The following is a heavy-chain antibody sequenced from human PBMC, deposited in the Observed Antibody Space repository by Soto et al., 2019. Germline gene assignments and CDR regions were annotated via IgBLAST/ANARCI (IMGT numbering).Heavy chain of an antibody. CDR3: ARLGGNAYCGGDCYLDP. Sequence: QVQLQESGPGLVKPSETLSLTCTVSGGSISSYYWSWILQPPGKALECIGYIYYSGSTNYNPSLKSRVTISVDTSKNQFSLKLNSLPAADTAVYYCARLGGNAYCGGDCYLDPWGQGTLVTVSS. J-gene: IGHJ5*02. CDR2: IYYSGST. V-gene: IGHV4-59*01. D-gene: IGHD2-21*02. CDR1: GGSISSYY.